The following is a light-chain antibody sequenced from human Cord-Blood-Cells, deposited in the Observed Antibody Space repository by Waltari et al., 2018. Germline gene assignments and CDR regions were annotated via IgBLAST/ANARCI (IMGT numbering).Light chain of an antibody. CDR3: QAWDSSTVV. J-gene: IGLJ2*01. Sequence: SYGLTQPPSVSVSPGQTASITCSGDKLGDKYACWYQQKPGQSPVLVIYQDSKRPSGIPERCSGSNSGNTATLTISGTQAMDEADYYCQAWDSSTVVFGGGTKLTVL. CDR1: KLGDKY. V-gene: IGLV3-1*01. CDR2: QDS.